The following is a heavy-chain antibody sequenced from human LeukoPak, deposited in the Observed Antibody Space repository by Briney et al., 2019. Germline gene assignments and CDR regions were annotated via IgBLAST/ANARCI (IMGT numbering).Heavy chain of an antibody. J-gene: IGHJ4*02. V-gene: IGHV1-18*04. CDR1: GYTFTSYG. D-gene: IGHD3-10*01. Sequence: GASVKVSCKASGYTFTSYGISWVRQAPGQGLEWMGWISAYNGNTNYAQKLLGRVTMTTDTSTSTAYMELRSLRSDDTAVYYCVRGLASGYGSGSYSDYWGQGTLVTVSS. CDR3: VRGLASGYGSGSYSDY. CDR2: ISAYNGNT.